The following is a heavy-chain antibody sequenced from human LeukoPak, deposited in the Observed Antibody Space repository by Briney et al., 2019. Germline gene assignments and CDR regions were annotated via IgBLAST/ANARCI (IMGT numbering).Heavy chain of an antibody. J-gene: IGHJ4*02. V-gene: IGHV4-30-2*01. CDR3: ARGVGNRGYSYYYFDY. Sequence: PSETLSLTCAVSGGSISSGGYSWSWIRQPPGKGLEWIGYIYHSGSTYYNPSLKSRVTISVDTSKNQFSLKLSSVTAADTAVYYCARGVGNRGYSYYYFDYWGQGTLVTVSS. D-gene: IGHD5-18*01. CDR1: GGSISSGGYS. CDR2: IYHSGST.